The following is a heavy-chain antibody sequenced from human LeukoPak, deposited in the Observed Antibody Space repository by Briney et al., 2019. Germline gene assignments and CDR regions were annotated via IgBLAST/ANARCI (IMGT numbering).Heavy chain of an antibody. CDR2: IYTSGST. Sequence: SETLSLTCAVYGGSFSGYYWSWIRQPAGKGLEWIGRIYTSGSTNYNPSLKSRVTMSVDTSKNQFSLKLSSVTAADTAVYYCARDRYYYDSSGYHNWFDPWGQGTLVTVSS. J-gene: IGHJ5*02. CDR3: ARDRYYYDSSGYHNWFDP. D-gene: IGHD3-22*01. CDR1: GGSFSGYY. V-gene: IGHV4-4*07.